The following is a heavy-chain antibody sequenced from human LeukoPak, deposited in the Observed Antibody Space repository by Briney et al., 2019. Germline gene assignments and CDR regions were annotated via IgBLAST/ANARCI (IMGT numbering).Heavy chain of an antibody. J-gene: IGHJ4*02. V-gene: IGHV1-2*02. CDR1: GYTFTGYY. D-gene: IGHD6-19*01. Sequence: ASVKVSFTSSGYTFTGYYMQWVRQAPGQGLEWVGSINPNSGITNYAQNFQGRVTMTRDTSISTAYMELSRLRSDDTAVYYCARDQRLAGTPLFYYCGQRTLVTVSS. CDR2: INPNSGIT. CDR3: ARDQRLAGTPLFYY.